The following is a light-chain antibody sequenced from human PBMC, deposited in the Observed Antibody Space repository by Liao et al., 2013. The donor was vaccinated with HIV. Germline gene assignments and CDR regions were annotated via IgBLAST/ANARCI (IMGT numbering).Light chain of an antibody. Sequence: SYELTQPPSVSVSPGQTATITCSGAKLGDKYACWYQQKSGQSPVLVIYEDTKRPSGIPERFSGSNSGNTATLTISGTQAMDEADYYCQAWDSRVVFGGGTKLTVL. CDR1: KLGDKY. V-gene: IGLV3-1*01. J-gene: IGLJ2*01. CDR2: EDT. CDR3: QAWDSRVV.